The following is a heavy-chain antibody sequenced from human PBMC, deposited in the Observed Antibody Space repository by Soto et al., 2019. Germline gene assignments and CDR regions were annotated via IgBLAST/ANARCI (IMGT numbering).Heavy chain of an antibody. CDR1: GGSVSSGSYY. V-gene: IGHV4-61*01. CDR2: IYYSGST. J-gene: IGHJ4*02. CDR3: ASARTYDSNGHTVFHYDY. Sequence: PSETLSLTCSVSGGSVSSGSYYWNWVRQPPGKGLEWIGSIYYSGSTNYNTSLKSQVTISVDTSYNHFFLKLRSVTAAETAIYYCASARTYDSNGHTVFHYDYWGQGTLVTVSS. D-gene: IGHD3-22*01.